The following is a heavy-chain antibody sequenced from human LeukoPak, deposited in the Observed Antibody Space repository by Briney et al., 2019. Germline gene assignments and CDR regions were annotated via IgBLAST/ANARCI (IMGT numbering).Heavy chain of an antibody. CDR3: AKRVVPAAMPYYFDY. Sequence: SETLSLTCTVSGGSISSYYWSWIRQPAGKGLEWIGRIYTSGSTNYNPSLKSRVTMSVDTSKNQFSLKLSSVTAADTAVYYCAKRVVPAAMPYYFDYWGQGTLVTVSS. D-gene: IGHD2-2*01. CDR1: GGSISSYY. J-gene: IGHJ4*02. CDR2: IYTSGST. V-gene: IGHV4-4*07.